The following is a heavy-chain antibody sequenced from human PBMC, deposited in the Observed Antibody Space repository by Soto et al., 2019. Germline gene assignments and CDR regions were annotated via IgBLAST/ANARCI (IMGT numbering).Heavy chain of an antibody. V-gene: IGHV3-23*01. J-gene: IGHJ4*02. CDR2: IGDSAAST. CDR3: ANIGYCGGGSCYSRGY. Sequence: EVQLLESGGDLVQPGGSLRLSCAASGFTFSNYDMSWVRQAPGKGLEWVSTIGDSAASTYYADSVKGRFTISRDNSKNSLYLQMARLRAEDTAIYSWANIGYCGGGSCYSRGYWGPGTLFTVSS. D-gene: IGHD2-15*01. CDR1: GFTFSNYD.